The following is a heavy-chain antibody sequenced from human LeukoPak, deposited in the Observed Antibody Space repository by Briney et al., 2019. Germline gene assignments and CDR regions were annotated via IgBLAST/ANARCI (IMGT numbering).Heavy chain of an antibody. D-gene: IGHD3-22*01. CDR3: ARVRYFDSSGYYYDFDY. CDR1: GYSISSGYY. V-gene: IGHV4-38-2*02. CDR2: IYHTGTT. J-gene: IGHJ4*02. Sequence: SETLSLTCTVSGYSISSGYYWGWIRQPPGMGLEWIGNIYHTGTTYYNPSLKSRVTISVDTSKNQFSLKLSSVTAADTAVYYCARVRYFDSSGYYYDFDYWGQGTLVTVSS.